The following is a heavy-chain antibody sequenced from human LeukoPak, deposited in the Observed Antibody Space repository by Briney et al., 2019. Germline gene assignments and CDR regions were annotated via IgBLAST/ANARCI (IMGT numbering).Heavy chain of an antibody. CDR3: ARPLDRTEAGAFDI. Sequence: GGSLRLSCAASGFTFSDYYMSWIRQAPGKGLEWVSYISSSGSTIYYADPVKGRFTISRDNAKNSLYLQMNSLRAEDTAVYYCARPLDRTEAGAFDIWGQGTMVTVSS. CDR2: ISSSGSTI. CDR1: GFTFSDYY. D-gene: IGHD1-14*01. V-gene: IGHV3-11*01. J-gene: IGHJ3*02.